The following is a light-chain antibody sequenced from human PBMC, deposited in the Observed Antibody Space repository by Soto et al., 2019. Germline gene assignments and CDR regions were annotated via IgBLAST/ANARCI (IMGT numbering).Light chain of an antibody. V-gene: IGKV1-5*03. J-gene: IGKJ1*01. CDR1: QSISDS. Sequence: DIQMTQSPSTLSASVGDRVTITCRASQSISDSLAWYQQKPGKAPKLLIYEASNLKSGVPSRFSGSGSGTEYAFTISSLQPDGFASYYCQQYNGYWTLGQGTKVEIK. CDR2: EAS. CDR3: QQYNGYWT.